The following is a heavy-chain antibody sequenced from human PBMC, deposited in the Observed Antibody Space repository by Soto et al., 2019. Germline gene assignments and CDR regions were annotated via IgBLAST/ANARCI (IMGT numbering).Heavy chain of an antibody. CDR2: FDPEDGET. V-gene: IGHV1-24*01. Sequence: GASVKVSCKVSGYTLTELSMQWVRQAPGKGLEWMGGFDPEDGETIYAQKFQGRVTMTEDTSTDTAYMELSSLRSEDTAVYYCATEDCSGGSCFRTFDIWGQGTMVTVSS. D-gene: IGHD2-15*01. CDR3: ATEDCSGGSCFRTFDI. CDR1: GYTLTELS. J-gene: IGHJ3*02.